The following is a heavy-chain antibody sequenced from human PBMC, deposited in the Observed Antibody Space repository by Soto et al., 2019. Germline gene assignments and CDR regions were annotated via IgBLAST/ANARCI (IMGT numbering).Heavy chain of an antibody. CDR3: ARAYCSSTSCYIPSQPGYFDY. Sequence: SVKVSCKASGGTFSSYAISWVRQAPGQGLEWMGGIIPIFGTANYAQKFQGRVTITADESTSTAYMELSSLRSEDTAVYYCARAYCSSTSCYIPSQPGYFDYWGQGTLVTVSS. CDR1: GGTFSSYA. V-gene: IGHV1-69*13. D-gene: IGHD2-2*02. J-gene: IGHJ4*02. CDR2: IIPIFGTA.